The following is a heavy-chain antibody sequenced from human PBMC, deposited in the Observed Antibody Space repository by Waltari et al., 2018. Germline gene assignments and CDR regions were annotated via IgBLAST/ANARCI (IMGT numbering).Heavy chain of an antibody. D-gene: IGHD2-15*01. CDR3: ARTGGNRATDAFDI. Sequence: QVQLVQSGAEVKKPGSSVKVSCKAAGGTFSSYAISWVRQAPGQGLEWMGWIIPFLGIANYAQKFQGIVTITADESTSTAYMELSSLRSEDTAVYYCARTGGNRATDAFDIWGQGTMVTVSS. J-gene: IGHJ3*02. CDR2: IIPFLGIA. CDR1: GGTFSSYA. V-gene: IGHV1-69*04.